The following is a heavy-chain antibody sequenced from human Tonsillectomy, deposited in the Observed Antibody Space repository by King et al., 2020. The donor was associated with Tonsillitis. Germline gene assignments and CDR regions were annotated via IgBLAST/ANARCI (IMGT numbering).Heavy chain of an antibody. CDR1: GFTFSSYA. V-gene: IGHV3-23*04. D-gene: IGHD1-26*01. Sequence: VQLVESGGGLVQPGGSLRLSCAASGFTFSSYAMIWVRQAPGKGLEWVSAISGSGGSTYYADSVKGRFTISRYNSKNTLYLQMNSLRAEDTAVYYCAKEIVGATTWYYGMDVWGQGTTVTVSS. CDR3: AKEIVGATTWYYGMDV. CDR2: ISGSGGST. J-gene: IGHJ6*02.